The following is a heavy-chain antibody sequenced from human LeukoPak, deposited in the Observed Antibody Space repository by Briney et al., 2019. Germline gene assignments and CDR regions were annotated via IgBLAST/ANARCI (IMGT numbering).Heavy chain of an antibody. D-gene: IGHD5-18*01. J-gene: IGHJ4*02. V-gene: IGHV1-18*01. CDR1: GYTFTSYG. CDR2: ISAYNGNT. CDR3: ARDSPYGYDY. Sequence: ASVKVSCKASGYTFTSYGISWVRQPPGQGLEWMGWISAYNGNTNYAQKLQGRGTMTTDTSTSTAYVELRSLRSDDTAVYYCARDSPYGYDYWGQGTLVAVSS.